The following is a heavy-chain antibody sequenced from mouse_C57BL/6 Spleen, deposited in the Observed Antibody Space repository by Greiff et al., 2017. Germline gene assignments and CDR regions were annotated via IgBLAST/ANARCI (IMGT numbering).Heavy chain of an antibody. V-gene: IGHV5-17*01. CDR1: GFTFSDYG. D-gene: IGHD3-2*02. J-gene: IGHJ4*01. Sequence: EVQRVESGGGLVKPGGSLKLSCAASGFTFSDYGMHWVRQAPEKGLEWVAYISSGSSTIYYADTVKGRFTISRDNAKNTLFLQMTSLRSEDTAMYYCARGDSSGYDYAMDYWGQGTSVTVSS. CDR2: ISSGSSTI. CDR3: ARGDSSGYDYAMDY.